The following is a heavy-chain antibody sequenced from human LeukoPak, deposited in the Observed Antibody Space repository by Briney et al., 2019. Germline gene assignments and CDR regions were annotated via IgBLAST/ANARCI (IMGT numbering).Heavy chain of an antibody. V-gene: IGHV4-30-2*01. Sequence: SQTLSLTCAVSGGSISSGGYSWSWIRQPPGKGLEWIGYIYHSGSTYYNPSLKSRVTISVDRSKNQFSLKLSSVTAADTAVYYCARARSSPPYYYYGMDVWGQGTTVTVSS. CDR2: IYHSGST. CDR1: GGSISSGGYS. J-gene: IGHJ6*02. CDR3: ARARSSPPYYYYGMDV. D-gene: IGHD6-13*01.